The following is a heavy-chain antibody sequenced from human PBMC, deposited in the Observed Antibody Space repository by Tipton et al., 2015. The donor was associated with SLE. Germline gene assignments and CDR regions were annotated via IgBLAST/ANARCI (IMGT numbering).Heavy chain of an antibody. Sequence: SLRLSCAASGFSFSSYEMNWVRQAPGKGLEWVSYISASGSTIYYADSVKGRFTISRDNAKNSLYLQMNGLRAEDTAVYYCARDEPSTMTRRYFDYWGQGTLVTVSS. J-gene: IGHJ4*02. V-gene: IGHV3-48*03. D-gene: IGHD5/OR15-5a*01. CDR2: ISASGSTI. CDR1: GFSFSSYE. CDR3: ARDEPSTMTRRYFDY.